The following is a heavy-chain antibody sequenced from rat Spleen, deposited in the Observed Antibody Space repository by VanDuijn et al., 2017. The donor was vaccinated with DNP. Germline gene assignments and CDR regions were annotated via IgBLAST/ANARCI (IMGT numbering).Heavy chain of an antibody. J-gene: IGHJ3*01. D-gene: IGHD4-3*01. CDR1: FYSITSSNN. V-gene: IGHV3-3*01. CDR3: ARSKYNSGYVPFAD. Sequence: EVQLQESGPGLVKPSQSLSLTCSVTFYSITSSNNWNWLRKFPGNKLEWMGYINSAGSTNYNPSLKSRISITRDTSKNQFFLQLNSVTTEDTATYYCARSKYNSGYVPFADWGQGTLVTVSS. CDR2: INSAGST.